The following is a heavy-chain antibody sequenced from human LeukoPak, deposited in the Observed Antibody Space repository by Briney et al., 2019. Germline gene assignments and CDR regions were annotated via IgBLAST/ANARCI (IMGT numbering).Heavy chain of an antibody. J-gene: IGHJ3*02. CDR2: ISSSSGTI. V-gene: IGHV3-48*01. CDR3: ARDRGWIQHDI. D-gene: IGHD5-18*01. CDR1: GFTFSSYS. Sequence: PGGSLRLSCAASGFTFSSYSMNWVRQAPGKGLEWVSYISSSSGTIYYADSVKGRFTISRDNAKNSLYLQMNSLRAEDTAVYYCARDRGWIQHDIWGQGTMVTVSS.